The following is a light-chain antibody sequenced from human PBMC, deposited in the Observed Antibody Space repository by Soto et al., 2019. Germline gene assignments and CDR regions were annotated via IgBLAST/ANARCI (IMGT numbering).Light chain of an antibody. Sequence: DVQITQSRSTLSASVGDRVTITCRSSQTISNWLAWYQQRPGKAPQLLISDASRLESGVPSRFSGSGSGTEFTLTISSLQPDDSATYYCQQYKSYSPRTFGQGTKVDIK. J-gene: IGKJ1*01. V-gene: IGKV1-5*01. CDR3: QQYKSYSPRT. CDR2: DAS. CDR1: QTISNW.